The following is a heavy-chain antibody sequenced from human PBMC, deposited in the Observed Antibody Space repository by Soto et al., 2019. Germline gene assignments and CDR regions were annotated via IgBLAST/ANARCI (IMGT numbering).Heavy chain of an antibody. CDR2: IYYSGST. Sequence: SETLSLTCTVSGGSISSGDYYWSWIRQPPGKGLEWIGYIYYSGSTYYNPSLKSRVTISVDTSKNQFSLKLSSVTAADTAVYYCATSPYYYDSSGYCLDYWGQGTLVTVSS. V-gene: IGHV4-30-4*01. CDR3: ATSPYYYDSSGYCLDY. D-gene: IGHD3-22*01. CDR1: GGSISSGDYY. J-gene: IGHJ4*02.